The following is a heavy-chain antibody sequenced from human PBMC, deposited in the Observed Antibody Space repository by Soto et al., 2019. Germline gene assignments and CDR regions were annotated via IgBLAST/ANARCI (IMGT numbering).Heavy chain of an antibody. D-gene: IGHD2-2*02. Sequence: GASVKVSCKASGYTFTSYGISWVRQAPGQGLEWMGWISVYNGNTNYAQKLQGRVTMTTDTSTSTAYMELSSLRSEDTAVYYCARGYCSSTSCYIPLYGMDVWGQGTTVTVSS. CDR1: GYTFTSYG. CDR3: ARGYCSSTSCYIPLYGMDV. V-gene: IGHV1-18*01. CDR2: ISVYNGNT. J-gene: IGHJ6*02.